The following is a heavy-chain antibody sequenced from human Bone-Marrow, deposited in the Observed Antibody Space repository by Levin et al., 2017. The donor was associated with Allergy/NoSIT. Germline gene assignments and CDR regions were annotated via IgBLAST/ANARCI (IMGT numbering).Heavy chain of an antibody. J-gene: IGHJ4*02. V-gene: IGHV3-30*03. CDR1: GFTFENHG. CDR2: LSYDGTTE. CDR3: ARTGGNHRNECDS. D-gene: IGHD1-1*01. Sequence: GGSLRLSCVGSGFTFENHGIHWVRQAPGKGLEWVSVLSYDGTTEYYADSVKGRLTLSRDNSKNTVYLQIQSLTADDTAVYYCARTGGNHRNECDSWGQGILVTVSS.